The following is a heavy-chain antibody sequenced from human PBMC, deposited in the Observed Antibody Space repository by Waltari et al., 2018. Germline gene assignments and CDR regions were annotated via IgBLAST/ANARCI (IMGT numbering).Heavy chain of an antibody. CDR2: INHSGST. Sequence: QVQLQQWGAGLLKPSETLSLTCAGYGGSFSGYYWSWIRQPPGKGLEWIGEINHSGSTNYNPSLKSRVTISVDTSKNQFSLKLSSVTAADTAVYYCARDMVTYWFDPWGQGTLVTVSS. D-gene: IGHD5-18*01. CDR1: GGSFSGYY. CDR3: ARDMVTYWFDP. J-gene: IGHJ5*02. V-gene: IGHV4-34*01.